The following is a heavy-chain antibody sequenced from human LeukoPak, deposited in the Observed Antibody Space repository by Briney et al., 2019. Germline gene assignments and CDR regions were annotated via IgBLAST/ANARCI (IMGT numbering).Heavy chain of an antibody. J-gene: IGHJ6*04. D-gene: IGHD2-2*01. CDR3: ARDLVVVPAARSYYYYGMDV. V-gene: IGHV3-11*06. CDR2: ISSSSSYT. Sequence: PGGSLRRSCAASGFTFSDYYMSWIRQAPGKGLEWVSYISSSSSYTNYADSVKGRLTISRDNAKNSLYLQMNSLRAEDTAVYYCARDLVVVPAARSYYYYGMDVWGKGTTVTVSS. CDR1: GFTFSDYY.